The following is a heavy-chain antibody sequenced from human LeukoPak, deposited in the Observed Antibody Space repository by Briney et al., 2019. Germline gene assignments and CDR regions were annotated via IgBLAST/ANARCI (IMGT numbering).Heavy chain of an antibody. Sequence: PSETLSLTCAVYGGSFSGYYWSWIRQPPGKGLEWIGEINHSGSTNYNPSLKSRVTISVNTSKNQFSLKLSSVTAADTAVYYCARTSAVAGLNWFDPWGQGTLVTVSS. D-gene: IGHD6-19*01. V-gene: IGHV4-34*01. CDR1: GGSFSGYY. J-gene: IGHJ5*02. CDR3: ARTSAVAGLNWFDP. CDR2: INHSGST.